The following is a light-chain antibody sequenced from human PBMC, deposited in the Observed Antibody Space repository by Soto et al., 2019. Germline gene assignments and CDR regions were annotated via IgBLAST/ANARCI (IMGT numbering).Light chain of an antibody. CDR3: QQNNSYWT. J-gene: IGKJ1*01. CDR2: KAS. V-gene: IGKV1-5*03. Sequence: EIEMTQAPSTLSASVGDSLTINCRASQSISSWLAWYQQKPGKAPKLLIYKASSLESGVPSRFSGSGSGTEFTLTISSLQPDEFASYYCQQNNSYWTFGQGTKVDIK. CDR1: QSISSW.